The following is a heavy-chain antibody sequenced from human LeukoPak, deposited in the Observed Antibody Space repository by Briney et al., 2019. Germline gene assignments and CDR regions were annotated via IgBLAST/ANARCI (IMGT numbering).Heavy chain of an antibody. CDR1: GFTFTTYN. Sequence: GGSLRLSCAASGFTFTTYNMNWVRQAPGKGLEWVSYISGSSRTIYYADSVKGRFTISRDNSKSTLYLQMNSLRAEDTAVYYCAKENAAVAGHEYFQHWGQGTLVTVSS. CDR2: ISGSSRTI. V-gene: IGHV3-48*01. CDR3: AKENAAVAGHEYFQH. J-gene: IGHJ1*01. D-gene: IGHD6-19*01.